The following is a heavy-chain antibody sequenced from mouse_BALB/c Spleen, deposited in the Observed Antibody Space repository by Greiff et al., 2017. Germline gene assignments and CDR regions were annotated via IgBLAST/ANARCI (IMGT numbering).Heavy chain of an antibody. Sequence: DVQLQESGPGLVKPSQSLSLTCSVTGYSITSDYYWNWIRQFTGNKLEWMGYISYDGSNNYNPYLKHRISITRDTSKNQFFLKLNSVTTEDTATYYCTTLRDYYSMDYWGQGTSVTVSS. CDR3: TTLRDYYSMDY. J-gene: IGHJ4*01. V-gene: IGHV3-6*02. CDR2: ISYDGSN. D-gene: IGHD5-5*01. CDR1: GYSITSDYY.